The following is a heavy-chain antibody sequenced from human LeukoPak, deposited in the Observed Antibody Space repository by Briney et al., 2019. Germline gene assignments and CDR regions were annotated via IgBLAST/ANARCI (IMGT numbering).Heavy chain of an antibody. CDR1: GFTFSSYA. CDR3: AKVTAYYYDSSGYYRNYYFDY. J-gene: IGHJ4*02. CDR2: ISGSGGST. V-gene: IGHV3-23*01. D-gene: IGHD3-22*01. Sequence: GGSLRLSCAASGFTFSSYAMSWVRQAPGKGLEWVSAISGSGGSTYYADSVKGRFTISRDNSKNTLYLQMNGLRAEDTAVYYCAKVTAYYYDSSGYYRNYYFDYWGQGTLVTVSS.